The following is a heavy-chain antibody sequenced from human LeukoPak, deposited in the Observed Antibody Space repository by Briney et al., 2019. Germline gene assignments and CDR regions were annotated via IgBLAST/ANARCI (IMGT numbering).Heavy chain of an antibody. J-gene: IGHJ5*02. CDR3: ARVFSYPLRAPFDP. V-gene: IGHV4-61*02. CDR2: IYTSGST. D-gene: IGHD3-3*01. CDR1: GGSISSGSYY. Sequence: SQTLSLTCTVSGGSISSGSYYWSWIRQPAGKGLEWIGRIYTSGSTNYNPSLRSRVTISVDTSKNQFSLKLSSVTAADTAVYYCARVFSYPLRAPFDPWGQGTLVTVSS.